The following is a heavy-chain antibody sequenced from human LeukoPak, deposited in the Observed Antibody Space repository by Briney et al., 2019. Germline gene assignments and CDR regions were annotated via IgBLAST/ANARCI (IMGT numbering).Heavy chain of an antibody. Sequence: PSGTLSLTCAVSGGSISSSNWWSWVRQPPGKGLEWIGEIYHSGSTHYNPSLKSRVTISVDTSKNQFSLQLTSVTAADTAVYYCASLAVAGLSEGYWGQGTLVIVSS. CDR1: GGSISSSNW. J-gene: IGHJ4*02. CDR3: ASLAVAGLSEGY. D-gene: IGHD6-19*01. CDR2: IYHSGST. V-gene: IGHV4-4*02.